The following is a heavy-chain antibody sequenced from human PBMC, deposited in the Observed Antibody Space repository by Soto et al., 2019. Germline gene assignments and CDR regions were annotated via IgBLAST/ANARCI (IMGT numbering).Heavy chain of an antibody. V-gene: IGHV3-21*01. J-gene: IGHJ6*02. D-gene: IGHD6-13*01. Sequence: GGSLSLSCAASGFTFSSYSMNWVRQAPGKGLEWVSSISSSSSYIYYADSVKGRFTISRDNAKNSLYLQMNSLRAEDTAVYYCARDLGIAAHPNYYYYYGMDVWGQGTTVTVSS. CDR3: ARDLGIAAHPNYYYYYGMDV. CDR1: GFTFSSYS. CDR2: ISSSSSYI.